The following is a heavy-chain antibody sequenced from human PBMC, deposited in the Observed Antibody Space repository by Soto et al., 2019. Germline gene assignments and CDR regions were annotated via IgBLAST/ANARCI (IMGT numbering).Heavy chain of an antibody. CDR1: GFTVSSSY. V-gene: IGHV3-53*01. Sequence: GGSLRLSCAASGFTVSSSYMSWVRQAPGKGLEWVSVIYSGGSTYYADSVKGRFTISRDNSKNTLYLQMNSLRAEDTAVYYCARDHSSGTTYAFDIWGQGTMVTVSS. CDR3: ARDHSSGTTYAFDI. D-gene: IGHD3-3*01. CDR2: IYSGGST. J-gene: IGHJ3*02.